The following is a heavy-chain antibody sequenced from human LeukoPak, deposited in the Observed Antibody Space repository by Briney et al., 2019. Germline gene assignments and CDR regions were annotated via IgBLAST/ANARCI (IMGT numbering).Heavy chain of an antibody. D-gene: IGHD3-10*01. CDR2: INPNSGGT. CDR3: ARDWLLWFGELLSPAAWFDP. J-gene: IGHJ5*02. V-gene: IGHV1-2*02. Sequence: ASVKASCKASGYTFTGYYMHWVRQAPGQGLEWMGWINPNSGGTNYAQKFQGRVTMTRDTSISTAYMELSRLRSDDTAVYYCARDWLLWFGELLSPAAWFDPWGQGTLVTVSS. CDR1: GYTFTGYY.